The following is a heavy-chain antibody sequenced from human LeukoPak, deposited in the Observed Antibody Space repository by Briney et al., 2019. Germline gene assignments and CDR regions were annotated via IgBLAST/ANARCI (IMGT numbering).Heavy chain of an antibody. D-gene: IGHD1-26*01. CDR2: IGASADQT. J-gene: IGHJ4*02. V-gene: IGHV3-23*01. Sequence: GGSLRLSCAASGFTFSSYGMNWVRQAPGKGLEWVSAIGASADQTFYADSVKGRFTISRDNSKNTLSLAMNNLRAEDTAVYYCAKDNSGSSTGGYYFDSWGQGTLVTVSS. CDR1: GFTFSSYG. CDR3: AKDNSGSSTGGYYFDS.